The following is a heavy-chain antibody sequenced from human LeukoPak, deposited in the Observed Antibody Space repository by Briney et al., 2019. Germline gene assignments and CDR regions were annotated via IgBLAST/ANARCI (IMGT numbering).Heavy chain of an antibody. CDR1: GFTVSNNY. CDR3: ARDFLRSSGYY. CDR2: IYSGGSI. Sequence: GGSLRLSCAASGFTVSNNYMSWVRQAPGKGLEWVAVIYSGGSIYYADSVKGRFTISRDNSKNTLYLQMNSLRAADTAVYYCARDFLRSSGYYWGQGTLVTVSS. V-gene: IGHV3-53*01. J-gene: IGHJ4*02. D-gene: IGHD3-22*01.